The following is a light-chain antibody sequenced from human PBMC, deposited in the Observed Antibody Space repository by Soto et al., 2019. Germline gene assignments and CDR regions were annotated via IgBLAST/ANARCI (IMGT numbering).Light chain of an antibody. V-gene: IGKV3-11*01. J-gene: IGKJ4*01. CDR2: DTY. CDR1: QSFGNY. Sequence: EIVLTQSPATLSVYPGEGATLSCWASQSFGNYIAWYQQKPGQIPRLLISDTYNRAAGIPARFSGSGSGAAFSLIISSLDPEDSAIYYCQHRANWPLLVFGGGTKVEIK. CDR3: QHRANWPLLV.